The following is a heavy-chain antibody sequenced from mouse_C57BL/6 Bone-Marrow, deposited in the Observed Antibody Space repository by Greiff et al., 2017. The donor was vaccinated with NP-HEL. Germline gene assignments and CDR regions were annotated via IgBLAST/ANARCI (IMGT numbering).Heavy chain of an antibody. V-gene: IGHV7-1*01. CDR2: SRNKANDYTT. CDR1: GFTFSDFY. J-gene: IGHJ1*03. D-gene: IGHD4-1*01. Sequence: EVQLVESGGGLVQSGRSLRLSCATSGFTFSDFYMEWVRQAPGKGLEWIAASRNKANDYTTEYSASVKGRFIVSRDTSQSILYLQMNARRAEDTAIYYCARDNWDWYFDVWGTGTTVTVSS. CDR3: ARDNWDWYFDV.